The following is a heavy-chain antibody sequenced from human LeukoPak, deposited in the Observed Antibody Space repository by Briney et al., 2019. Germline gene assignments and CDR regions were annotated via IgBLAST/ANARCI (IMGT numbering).Heavy chain of an antibody. CDR1: GFTFSSYG. D-gene: IGHD3-22*01. CDR2: ISYDESNK. J-gene: IGHJ3*02. Sequence: PGRSLRLSCAASGFTFSSYGMHWVRQAPGKGLEWVAVISYDESNKYYADSVKGRFTISRDNSKNTLYLQMNSLRAEDTAVYYCAKEAVNYYDSSGYSDDAFDIWGQGTMATVSS. CDR3: AKEAVNYYDSSGYSDDAFDI. V-gene: IGHV3-30*18.